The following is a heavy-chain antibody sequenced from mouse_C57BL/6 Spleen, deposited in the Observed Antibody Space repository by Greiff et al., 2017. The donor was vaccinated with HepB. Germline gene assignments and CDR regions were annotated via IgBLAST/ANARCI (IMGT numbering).Heavy chain of an antibody. Sequence: QVQLKQPGAELVKPGASVKLSCKASGYTFTSYWMHWVKQRPGRGLEWIGRIDPNSGGTKYNEKFKSKATLTVDKPSSTAYMQLSSLTSEDSAVYYCARGYYGSSWDYAMDYWGQGTSVTVSS. V-gene: IGHV1-72*01. CDR1: GYTFTSYW. J-gene: IGHJ4*01. CDR3: ARGYYGSSWDYAMDY. CDR2: IDPNSGGT. D-gene: IGHD1-1*01.